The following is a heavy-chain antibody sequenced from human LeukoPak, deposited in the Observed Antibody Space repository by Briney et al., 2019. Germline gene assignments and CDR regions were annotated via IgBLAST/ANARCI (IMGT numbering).Heavy chain of an antibody. CDR1: GGPFSHYY. CDR2: ITHTRRT. V-gene: IGHV4-34*01. Sequence: PSETLSLTCAVSGGPFSHYYWKWIRQSPGKGLEWIGEITHTRRTNYNPVLRSRVTISVDTSRNQFSLKLRSMTAADTAVYYCARGGRWESYSAFDIWGQGTTVSVSS. D-gene: IGHD1-26*01. J-gene: IGHJ3*02. CDR3: ARGGRWESYSAFDI.